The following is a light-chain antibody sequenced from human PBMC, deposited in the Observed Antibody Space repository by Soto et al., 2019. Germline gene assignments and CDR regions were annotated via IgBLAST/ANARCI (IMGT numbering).Light chain of an antibody. V-gene: IGLV2-8*01. CDR1: SSDVGGYNY. J-gene: IGLJ3*02. CDR2: EVS. Sequence: QSALTQPPSASGSPGQSVTISCTGTSSDVGGYNYVSWYQQHPGKAPKLMIYEVSKRPSGVPDRFSGSKSGNTASLTVSGLQAEDEADYYCCSYAGSNSPWVFGGGTKLTVL. CDR3: CSYAGSNSPWV.